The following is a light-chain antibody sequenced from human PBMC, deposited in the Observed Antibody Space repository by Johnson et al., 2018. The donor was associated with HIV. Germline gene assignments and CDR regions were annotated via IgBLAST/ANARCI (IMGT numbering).Light chain of an antibody. CDR1: SSNIGTNY. Sequence: QSVLTQPPSVSAAPGQKVTISCSGGSSNIGTNYVSWYQQFPGTAPKLLIYENNKRPSGIPDRFPGSKSGTSATLGITGLQTGDEAAYYCGTWATSLSAGGVFVTGTKVTVL. V-gene: IGLV1-51*02. CDR3: GTWATSLSAGGV. CDR2: ENN. J-gene: IGLJ1*01.